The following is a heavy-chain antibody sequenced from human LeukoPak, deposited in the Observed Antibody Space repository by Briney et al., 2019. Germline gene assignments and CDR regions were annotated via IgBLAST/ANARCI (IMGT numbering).Heavy chain of an antibody. Sequence: GASVKVSCKASGYTFTYRYLHWVRQAPGQALGWMGWITPFNGNTNYAQKFQDRVTITRDRSMSTAYMELSSLRSEDTAMYYCASPVDYGESRAFDIWGQGTMVTVSS. CDR1: GYTFTYRY. CDR3: ASPVDYGESRAFDI. V-gene: IGHV1-45*02. J-gene: IGHJ3*02. CDR2: ITPFNGNT. D-gene: IGHD4-17*01.